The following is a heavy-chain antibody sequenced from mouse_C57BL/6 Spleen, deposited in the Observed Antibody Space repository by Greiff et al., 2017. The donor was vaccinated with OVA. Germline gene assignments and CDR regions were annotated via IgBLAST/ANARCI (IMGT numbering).Heavy chain of an antibody. CDR1: ASHFPSSS. Sequence: VQLQQSGPELVKPGASVKMSCKASASHFPSSSMHWVKQSHGKSLEWIGYINPNNGGTSYNQKFKGKATLTVNKSSSTAYMELRSLTSEDSAVYYCARNDPAMDYWGQGTSVTVSS. CDR2: INPNNGGT. CDR3: ARNDPAMDY. J-gene: IGHJ4*01. V-gene: IGHV1-22*01.